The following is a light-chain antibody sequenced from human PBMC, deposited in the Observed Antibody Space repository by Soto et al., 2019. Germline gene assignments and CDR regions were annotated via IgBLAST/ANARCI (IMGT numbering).Light chain of an antibody. CDR3: QSYDSSLSGSGV. Sequence: QSVLTQPPSVSGAPGQRVTISCTGSSSNIGAGYDVHWYQQLPGTAPKLLIYGNSNRPSGVPDRFSGSKSGTSASLAITGLQAEDEADYYCQSYDSSLSGSGVFGTGTEVTV. CDR2: GNS. CDR1: SSNIGAGYD. V-gene: IGLV1-40*01. J-gene: IGLJ1*01.